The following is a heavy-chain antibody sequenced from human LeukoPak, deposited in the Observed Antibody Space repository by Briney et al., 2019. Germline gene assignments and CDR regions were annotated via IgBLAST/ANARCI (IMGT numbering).Heavy chain of an antibody. J-gene: IGHJ4*02. D-gene: IGHD5-18*01. CDR3: AKDVHTAMVTWFDY. Sequence: GGSLRLSCAASGFTFSSSAMNWVRQAPGKGLEWVSAISGSGGSTYFADSVKGRFTISRDNSKNTLYLQVNSLRAEDTAVYYCAKDVHTAMVTWFDYWGQGTLVTVSS. CDR1: GFTFSSSA. V-gene: IGHV3-23*01. CDR2: ISGSGGST.